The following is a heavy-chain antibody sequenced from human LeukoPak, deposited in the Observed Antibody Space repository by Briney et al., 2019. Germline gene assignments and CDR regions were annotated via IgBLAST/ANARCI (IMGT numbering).Heavy chain of an antibody. Sequence: ASVKVSCKASGYAFTSYDINWVRQATGQGLEWMGWMNPNSGNTGYAQKFQGRVTITRNTSISTAYMELSSLRSEDTAVYYCARFGPTYYYDSSGFDYWGQGTLVSVSS. CDR3: ARFGPTYYYDSSGFDY. J-gene: IGHJ4*02. CDR2: MNPNSGNT. CDR1: GYAFTSYD. D-gene: IGHD3-22*01. V-gene: IGHV1-8*03.